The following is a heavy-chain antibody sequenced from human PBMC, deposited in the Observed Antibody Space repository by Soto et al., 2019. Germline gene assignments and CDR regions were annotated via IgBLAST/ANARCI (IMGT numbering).Heavy chain of an antibody. CDR2: ISYDGSNK. J-gene: IGHJ6*03. Sequence: GGSLRLSCAASGFTFSRHGMHWVLQAPGKGLEWVAVISYDGSNKYYADSVKGRFAISRDNSKNTLYLQMNSLRAEDTAVYYCAKIYRLDDPMYYDFWSGPPLGYYYYYMDVWGKGTTVTVSS. D-gene: IGHD3-3*01. CDR3: AKIYRLDDPMYYDFWSGPPLGYYYYYMDV. CDR1: GFTFSRHG. V-gene: IGHV3-30*18.